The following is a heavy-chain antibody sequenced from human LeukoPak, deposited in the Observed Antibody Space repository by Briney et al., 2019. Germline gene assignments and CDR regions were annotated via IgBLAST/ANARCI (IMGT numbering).Heavy chain of an antibody. Sequence: SETLSLTCTVSGGPISSYYWSWIRQPPGKGLEWIGYIYCSGSTNYNPSLKSRVTISVDTSKNQFSLKLSSVTAADTAVYYCARYYYGSGENWFDPWGQGTLVTVSS. CDR2: IYCSGST. CDR1: GGPISSYY. J-gene: IGHJ5*02. D-gene: IGHD3-10*01. V-gene: IGHV4-59*08. CDR3: ARYYYGSGENWFDP.